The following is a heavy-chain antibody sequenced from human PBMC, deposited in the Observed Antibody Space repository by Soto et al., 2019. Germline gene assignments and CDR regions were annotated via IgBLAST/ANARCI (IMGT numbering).Heavy chain of an antibody. CDR3: AKDQLMVYAIDSWSWFDP. D-gene: IGHD2-8*01. J-gene: IGHJ5*02. CDR2: ISWNSGSI. CDR1: GVNFDDYA. V-gene: IGHV3-9*01. Sequence: GGSLRLSCAASGVNFDDYAMHWVRQAPGRGLEWVSGISWNSGSIGYADSVKGRFTISRDNAKNSLYLQMNSLRAEDTALYYCAKDQLMVYAIDSWSWFDPWGQGTLVTVSS.